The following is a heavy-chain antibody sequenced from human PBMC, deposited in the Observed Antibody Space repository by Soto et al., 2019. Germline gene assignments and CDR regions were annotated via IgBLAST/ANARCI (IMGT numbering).Heavy chain of an antibody. Sequence: SETLSLTCTVSGGSISNPIYYWAWIRQPPGKGLEWIGSIFYNGNSYYNPSLKSRVTMSVGTSQNQFSLKLSSVTAADTAVYYCAGRTSLTSVEIFSGGLSGYNWVDPWGRGTLVTVS. J-gene: IGHJ5*01. CDR2: IFYNGNS. V-gene: IGHV4-39*01. CDR1: GGSISNPIYY. D-gene: IGHD3-3*01. CDR3: AGRTSLTSVEIFSGGLSGYNWVDP.